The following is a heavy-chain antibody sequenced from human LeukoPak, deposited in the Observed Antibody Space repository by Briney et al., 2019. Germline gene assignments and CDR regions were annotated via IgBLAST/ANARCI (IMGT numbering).Heavy chain of an antibody. CDR1: GCSFSNYW. Sequence: GGALQISCEGAGCSFSNYWIGWVRQMPGKGLEWMGIIYPGDYGTRYSPSFQGLVTISVDKSISTAYLQWSSLKASDTAMYYCAIPPGYCGNDCSFDHWGQGTLVTVSS. V-gene: IGHV5-51*01. J-gene: IGHJ4*02. D-gene: IGHD2-21*02. CDR2: IYPGDYGT. CDR3: AIPPGYCGNDCSFDH.